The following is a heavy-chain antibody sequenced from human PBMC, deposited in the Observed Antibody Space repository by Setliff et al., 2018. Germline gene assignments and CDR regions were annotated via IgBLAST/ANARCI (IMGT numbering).Heavy chain of an antibody. CDR2: VYPGDPDT. J-gene: IGHJ3*02. CDR1: GYTFTNYW. Sequence: PGESLKISCKGSGYTFTNYWIGWVRQMPGKGLEWMGFVYPGDPDTRFSPSFRGQVTISADKAINTAYLQWSSLKASDTAMYYCARLGRYDAFDIWGQGTVVTVSS. D-gene: IGHD3-16*01. CDR3: ARLGRYDAFDI. V-gene: IGHV5-51*01.